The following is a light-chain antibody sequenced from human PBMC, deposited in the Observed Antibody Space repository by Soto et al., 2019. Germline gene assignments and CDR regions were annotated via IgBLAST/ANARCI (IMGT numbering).Light chain of an antibody. CDR3: ISFTSSTTHV. J-gene: IGLJ1*01. CDR2: EVS. CDR1: SSDVGGYNS. Sequence: QSALTQPASVSGSPGQSITISCTGTSSDVGGYNSVSWYQQHPGKAPKLMIYEVSNRPSGVSDRFSGSKSGNTASLAISGLQAEDEADYYCISFTSSTTHVFGTGTKVTVL. V-gene: IGLV2-14*01.